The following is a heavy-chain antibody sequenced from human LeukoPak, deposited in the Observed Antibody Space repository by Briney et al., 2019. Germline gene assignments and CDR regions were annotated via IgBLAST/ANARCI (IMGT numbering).Heavy chain of an antibody. V-gene: IGHV3-21*01. CDR1: GFTFSSYS. Sequence: GGPLRLSCAASGFTFSSYSMNWVRQAPGKGLEWVSSISGSSSYIYYADSVKGRFTISRDNGKNSLYLQMNSLRAEDTAVYYCARDRARADYWGQGTLVTVSS. CDR2: ISGSSSYI. D-gene: IGHD3-10*01. CDR3: ARDRARADY. J-gene: IGHJ4*02.